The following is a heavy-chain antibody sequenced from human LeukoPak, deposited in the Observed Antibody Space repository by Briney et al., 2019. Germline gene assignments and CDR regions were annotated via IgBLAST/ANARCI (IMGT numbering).Heavy chain of an antibody. D-gene: IGHD2-2*01. Sequence: RPGGSLRLSCAASGFSFRDPHMGWFRRAPGKGLEWVSSISSSSSYIYYADSVKGRFTISRDNAKNSLYLQMKSLRAEDTAVYYCAREPFAQNSTSPHFVYWGQGTLVTVSS. V-gene: IGHV3-21*01. CDR2: ISSSSSYI. CDR3: AREPFAQNSTSPHFVY. J-gene: IGHJ4*02. CDR1: GFSFRDPH.